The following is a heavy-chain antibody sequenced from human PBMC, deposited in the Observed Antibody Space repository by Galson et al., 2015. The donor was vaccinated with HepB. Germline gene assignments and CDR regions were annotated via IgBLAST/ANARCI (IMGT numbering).Heavy chain of an antibody. CDR1: GITLGPSS. CDR2: ISGGSGSRI. J-gene: IGHJ4*02. D-gene: IGHD3-10*01. V-gene: IGHV3-48*01. Sequence: SLRLSCAASGITLGPSSMNWVRQAPGKGLEWVSYISGGSGSRIFYAESVKGRFTISRDNAKNSLYLQMNSLRAEDTAVYHCATVEILVVRGGLRTKSCFDYWSRGTLVTVSS. CDR3: ATVEILVVRGGLRTKSCFDY.